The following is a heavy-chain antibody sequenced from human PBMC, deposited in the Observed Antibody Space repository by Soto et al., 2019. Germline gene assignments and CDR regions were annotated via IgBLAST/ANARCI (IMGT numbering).Heavy chain of an antibody. J-gene: IGHJ4*02. V-gene: IGHV3-21*01. D-gene: IGHD1-26*01. CDR1: GFTFSSYS. Sequence: GGSLRLSCAASGFTFSSYSMNWVRQAPGKGLEWVSSISSSSSYIYYADSVKGRSTISRDNAKNSLYLQMNSLRAEDTAVYYCAREWQLAALVYWGQGTLVTVSS. CDR3: AREWQLAALVY. CDR2: ISSSSSYI.